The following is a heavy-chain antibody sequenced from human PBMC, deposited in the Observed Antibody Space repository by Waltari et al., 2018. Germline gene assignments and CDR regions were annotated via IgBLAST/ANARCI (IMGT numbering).Heavy chain of an antibody. V-gene: IGHV1-2*02. D-gene: IGHD3-10*01. CDR2: ISPNTGGT. CDR1: GYTFTDYY. J-gene: IGHJ4*02. Sequence: QVQLVQSGAELKKPGASVTVSCKTSGYTFTDYYIHWVRQAPGQGLEWMGWISPNTGGTHYPEEFQGRVTMTSDTSIRTVFMELTSLSSDDTAVYFCAREDTESGDWDSRGGFFDSWGQGSLITVSS. CDR3: AREDTESGDWDSRGGFFDS.